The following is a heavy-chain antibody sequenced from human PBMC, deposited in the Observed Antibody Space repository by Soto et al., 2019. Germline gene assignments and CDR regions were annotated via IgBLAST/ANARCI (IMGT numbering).Heavy chain of an antibody. CDR1: GGTFSSYT. Sequence: SVKVSCKASGGTFSSYTISWVRQAPGQGLEWMGRIIPILGIANYAQKFQGRVTITADKSTSTAYMELSSLRSEDTAVYYCARYGDYGYVVDIWVPRTMVTVSS. CDR3: ARYGDYGYVVDI. J-gene: IGHJ3*02. V-gene: IGHV1-69*02. CDR2: IIPILGIA. D-gene: IGHD4-17*01.